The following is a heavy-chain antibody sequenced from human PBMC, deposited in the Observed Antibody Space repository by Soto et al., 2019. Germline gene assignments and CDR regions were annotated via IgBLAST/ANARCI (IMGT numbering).Heavy chain of an antibody. CDR2: IVVGSGNT. CDR1: GITFTSSA. V-gene: IGHV1-58*02. CDR3: AADVRFGELSLSMDV. D-gene: IGHD3-10*01. J-gene: IGHJ6*02. Sequence: QMQLVQSGPEVKKPGTSVKVSCKASGITFTSSAMQWVRQARGQRLEWIGWIVVGSGNTNYAQKFQERVTITRDMSTSTAYMELSSLRSEDTAVYYCAADVRFGELSLSMDVWGQGTTVTVSS.